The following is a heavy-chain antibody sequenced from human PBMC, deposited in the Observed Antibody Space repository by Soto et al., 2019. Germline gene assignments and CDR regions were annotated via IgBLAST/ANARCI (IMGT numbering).Heavy chain of an antibody. V-gene: IGHV4-30-4*01. CDR1: GGSISSGDYY. D-gene: IGHD3-16*02. J-gene: IGHJ6*02. Sequence: QVQLQESGPGLVKPSQTLSLTCTVSGGSISSGDYYWSWIRQPPGKGLEWIGYIYYSGSTYYNPSLKSRLSISVDTSKNQFSLKLSSVTAADTAVYYCARVNVHDTRSYPRTYYYYGMNVWGQGTTVIVSS. CDR2: IYYSGST. CDR3: ARVNVHDTRSYPRTYYYYGMNV.